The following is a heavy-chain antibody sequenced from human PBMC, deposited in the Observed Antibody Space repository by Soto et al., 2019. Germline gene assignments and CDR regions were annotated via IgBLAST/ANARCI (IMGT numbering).Heavy chain of an antibody. Sequence: PSQTLSLTFGISGDRVSSNSAAWNWIRQSPSRGLEWLGRTYYRSKWYNDYAVSVKSRITINPDTSKNQFSLQLNSVTPEDTAVYYCAVCYNSGWYFDYWGQGTLVTVSS. CDR2: TYYRSKWYN. V-gene: IGHV6-1*01. CDR1: GDRVSSNSAA. CDR3: AVCYNSGWYFDY. J-gene: IGHJ4*02. D-gene: IGHD6-19*01.